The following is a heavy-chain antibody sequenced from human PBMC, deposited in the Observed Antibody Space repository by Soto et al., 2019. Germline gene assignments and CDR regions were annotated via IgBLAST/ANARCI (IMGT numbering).Heavy chain of an antibody. V-gene: IGHV3-23*01. J-gene: IGHJ4*02. CDR2: ISGSGGST. Sequence: GGSLRLSCAASGFTFSSYAMSWVRQAPGKGLEWVSAISGSGGSTYYADSVKGRFTISRDNSKNTLYLQMNSLRAEDTAVYYCAKGHGSGSYYQTYYFDYWGQGTLVTVSS. CDR1: GFTFSSYA. D-gene: IGHD3-10*01. CDR3: AKGHGSGSYYQTYYFDY.